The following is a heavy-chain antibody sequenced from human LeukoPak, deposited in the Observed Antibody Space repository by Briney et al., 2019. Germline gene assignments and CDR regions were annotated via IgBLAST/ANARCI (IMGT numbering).Heavy chain of an antibody. J-gene: IGHJ4*02. D-gene: IGHD6-13*01. CDR3: ARDSSTSSSWFQPPSNY. V-gene: IGHV1-2*02. CDR2: INPNSGGT. CDR1: GYTFTGYY. Sequence: GASVKVSCKASGYTFTGYYMHWVRQAPGKGLEWMGWINPNSGGTNYAQKFQGRVTMTRDTSISTAYMELSRLRSDDTAVYYCARDSSTSSSWFQPPSNYWGQGTLVTVSS.